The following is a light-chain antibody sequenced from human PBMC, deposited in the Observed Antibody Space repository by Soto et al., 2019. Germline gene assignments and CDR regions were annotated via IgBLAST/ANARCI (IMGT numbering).Light chain of an antibody. V-gene: IGKV3-11*01. Sequence: ELVLTQSPGTLSLSPGERATLSCRASQSVSSSLAWYQQKAGQAPRLLIYDASTRAAGIPARFSGSGSGTDFTLTISSLEPEDFAVYYCQQRSNLITFGQGTRLEI. CDR2: DAS. J-gene: IGKJ5*01. CDR3: QQRSNLIT. CDR1: QSVSSS.